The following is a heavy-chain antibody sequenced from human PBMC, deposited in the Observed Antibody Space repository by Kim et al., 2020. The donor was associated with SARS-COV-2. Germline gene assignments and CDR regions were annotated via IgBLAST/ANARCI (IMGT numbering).Heavy chain of an antibody. D-gene: IGHD3-10*01. Sequence: ASVKVSCKTSGYTFSNYGFSWVRQAPGQGLEWMGWISAYIDNTNYAEKFQGRVFMTTDTATRPAYMDLRSLTADDTAVYYCAREGYYHGSGTYSPPKYYGMDVWGRGTTGIVS. V-gene: IGHV1-18*01. J-gene: IGHJ6*02. CDR1: GYTFSNYG. CDR2: ISAYIDNT. CDR3: AREGYYHGSGTYSPPKYYGMDV.